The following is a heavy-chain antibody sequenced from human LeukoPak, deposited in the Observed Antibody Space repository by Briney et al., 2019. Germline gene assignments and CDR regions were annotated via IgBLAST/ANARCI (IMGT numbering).Heavy chain of an antibody. Sequence: GGSLRLSCAVSGFTFSSFAMSWVRQAPGKGLEWVSVIYSGGSTYYADSVKGRFTISRDNSKNTLYLQMNSLRAEDTAVYYCARIVTTVTTRYFQHWGQGTLVTVSS. D-gene: IGHD4-17*01. CDR1: GFTFSSFA. CDR3: ARIVTTVTTRYFQH. J-gene: IGHJ1*01. V-gene: IGHV3-53*01. CDR2: IYSGGST.